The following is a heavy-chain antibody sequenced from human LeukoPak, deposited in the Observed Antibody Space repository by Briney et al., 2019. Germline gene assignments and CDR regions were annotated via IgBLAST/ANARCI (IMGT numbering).Heavy chain of an antibody. J-gene: IGHJ6*02. CDR2: INHSGST. CDR3: ARDRILRLTYYYGSGSYYYYGMDV. CDR1: GGSISSSSYY. Sequence: SETLSLTCTVSGGSISSSSYYWSWIRQPPGKGLEWIGEINHSGSTNYNPSLKSRVTISVDTSKNQFSLKLSSVTAADTAVYYCARDRILRLTYYYGSGSYYYYGMDVWGQGTTVTVSS. V-gene: IGHV4-39*07. D-gene: IGHD3-10*01.